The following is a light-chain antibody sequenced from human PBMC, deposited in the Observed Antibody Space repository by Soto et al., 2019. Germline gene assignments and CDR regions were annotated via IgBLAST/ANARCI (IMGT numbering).Light chain of an antibody. Sequence: QSVLTQPPSASGSPGQSVTISCTGTSSDVGGYNYVSWYQQHPGKAPKLIIYEVSKRPSGVPDRFSGSKSGSTASLTVSGLQAEDEADYYCSPYAGSNIHYVFGTGTKVTVL. CDR1: SSDVGGYNY. CDR3: SPYAGSNIHYV. CDR2: EVS. J-gene: IGLJ1*01. V-gene: IGLV2-8*01.